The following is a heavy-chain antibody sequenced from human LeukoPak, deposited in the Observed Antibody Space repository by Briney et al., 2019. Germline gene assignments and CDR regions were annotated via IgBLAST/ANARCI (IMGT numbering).Heavy chain of an antibody. D-gene: IGHD4-17*01. CDR2: IIPIFGTA. CDR1: GGTFSSYA. CDR3: ARGDFHDDYGDYPFDY. Sequence: SVKVPCKASGGTFSSYAISWVRQAPGQGLEWMGRIIPIFGTANYAQKFQGRVTITTDESTSTAYMELSSLRSEDTAVYYCARGDFHDDYGDYPFDYWGQGTLVTVSS. J-gene: IGHJ4*02. V-gene: IGHV1-69*05.